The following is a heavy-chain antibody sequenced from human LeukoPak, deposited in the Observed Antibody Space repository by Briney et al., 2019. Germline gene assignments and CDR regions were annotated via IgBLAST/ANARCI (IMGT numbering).Heavy chain of an antibody. CDR1: GYTFTGHY. CDR2: IYGHDGGT. V-gene: IGHV1-2*02. CDR3: VRDFDWGPDY. Sequence: ASVTVFYKASGYTFTGHYLYWVRQAPGQGLEWMGWIYGHDGGTNFAQKFQDRVTMTRDTSITTAYMELTSLTPDDTAVYYCVRDFDWGPDYWGQAILVTYSS. J-gene: IGHJ4*02. D-gene: IGHD3-9*01.